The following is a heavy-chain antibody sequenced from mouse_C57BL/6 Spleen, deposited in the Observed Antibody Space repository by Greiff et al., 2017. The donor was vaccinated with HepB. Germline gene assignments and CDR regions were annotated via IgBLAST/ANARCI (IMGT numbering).Heavy chain of an antibody. CDR1: GYAFSSSW. D-gene: IGHD2-2*01. CDR2: IYPGDGDT. J-gene: IGHJ4*01. Sequence: QVQLKESGPELVKPGASVKISCKASGYAFSSSWMNWVKQRPGKGLEWIGRIYPGDGDTNYNGKFKGKATLTADKSSSTAYMQLSSLTSEDSAVYFCARDQGYYGYSYAMDYWGKGTSVTVSS. V-gene: IGHV1-82*01. CDR3: ARDQGYYGYSYAMDY.